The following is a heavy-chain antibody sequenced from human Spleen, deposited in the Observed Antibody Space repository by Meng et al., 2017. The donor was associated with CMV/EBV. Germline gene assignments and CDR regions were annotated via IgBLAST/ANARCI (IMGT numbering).Heavy chain of an antibody. V-gene: IGHV1-8*03. CDR1: GYTFTSYD. D-gene: IGHD1-26*01. CDR2: MNPNRGNT. J-gene: IGHJ6*02. Sequence: ASVKVSCKASGYTFTSYDINWVRQATGQGLEWMGWMNPNRGNTVYAQKFQGRVTITRNTSISTAYMELSSLRSEDTAVYYCARGEHEGDSGSYYRRYYYGMDVWGQGTTVTVSS. CDR3: ARGEHEGDSGSYYRRYYYGMDV.